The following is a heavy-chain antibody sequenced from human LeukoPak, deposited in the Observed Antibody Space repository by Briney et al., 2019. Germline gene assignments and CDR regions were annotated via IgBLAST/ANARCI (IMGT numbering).Heavy chain of an antibody. V-gene: IGHV3-21*01. CDR1: GFTFSSYT. J-gene: IGHJ4*02. Sequence: GGSLRLSCAASGFTFSSYTMSWVRQAPGKGLEWVSSISSSSSYIYYADSVKGRFTISRDNAKNSLYLQMNSLRAEDTAVYYCARGQSYSMSFDYWGQGTLVTVSS. CDR3: ARGQSYSMSFDY. D-gene: IGHD4-11*01. CDR2: ISSSSSYI.